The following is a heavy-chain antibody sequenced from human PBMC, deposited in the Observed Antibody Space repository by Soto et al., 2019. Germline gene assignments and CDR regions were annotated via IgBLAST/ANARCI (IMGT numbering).Heavy chain of an antibody. Sequence: EVQLLDSGGGLVQPGGSLRLSCAASGFSFSSHVMSWVRQAPGKGLEWVSSISGSGGGTYYADSVKGRFIISRDNSKNTLDLQMNSLRVEATAVYYCAKGWCDSWGQGTLVTVSS. V-gene: IGHV3-23*01. J-gene: IGHJ5*01. CDR3: AKGWCDS. CDR1: GFSFSSHV. CDR2: ISGSGGGT.